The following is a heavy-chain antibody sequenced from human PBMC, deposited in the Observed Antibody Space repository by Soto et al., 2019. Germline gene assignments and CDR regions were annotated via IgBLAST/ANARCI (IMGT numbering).Heavy chain of an antibody. Sequence: GPGPGAPSETLSLTCTVSGGSVSNSNYYWGWIRQSPGKGLEWIGSVYYRGRSYSKSSVKSRVTISVDTSKNQFSLNLNSVTASDTAVYFCVSQRTSVLTQAYFDYWGPGALVTVSS. CDR3: VSQRTSVLTQAYFDY. J-gene: IGHJ4*02. CDR1: GGSVSNSNYY. V-gene: IGHV4-39*01. D-gene: IGHD2-8*01. CDR2: VYYRGRS.